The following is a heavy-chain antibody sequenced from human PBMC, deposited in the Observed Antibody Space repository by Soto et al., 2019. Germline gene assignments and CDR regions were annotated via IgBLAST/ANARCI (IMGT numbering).Heavy chain of an antibody. D-gene: IGHD2-2*01. CDR1: GFSLITSEVG. CDR2: IYWDDDK. J-gene: IGHJ3*02. Sequence: QITLKESGPTLVKPTQTLTLTCTFSGFSLITSEVGVGWIRQPPGKALEWLALIYWDDDKRYSPSLKSRLTLTKDTSKNQVVLTMTNMDPVDTATYYCAHRLLAQRHDTFDIWGQGTMVTVSS. V-gene: IGHV2-5*02. CDR3: AHRLLAQRHDTFDI.